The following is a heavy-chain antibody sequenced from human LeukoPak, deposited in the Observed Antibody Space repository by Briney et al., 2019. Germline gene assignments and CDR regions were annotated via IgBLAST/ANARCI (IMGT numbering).Heavy chain of an antibody. CDR2: IYHSGST. CDR3: ARHEEWERLGLGFDY. J-gene: IGHJ4*02. CDR1: GYSISSGYY. V-gene: IGHV4-38-2*01. Sequence: PSETLSLTCAVSGYSISSGYYWGWSRQPPGKVLEWIGRIYHSGSTYYNPSLKSRGTISVDTPKNQFSLKLSSVTAADTAVYYCARHEEWERLGLGFDYWGQGTLVTVSS. D-gene: IGHD1-26*01.